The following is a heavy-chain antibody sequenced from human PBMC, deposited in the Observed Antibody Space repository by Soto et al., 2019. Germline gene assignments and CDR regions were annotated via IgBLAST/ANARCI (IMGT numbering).Heavy chain of an antibody. Sequence: SETLSLTCTVSGGSISSGDYYWSWIRQPPGKGLEWIGYIYYSGSTYYNPSLKSRVTISVDTSKNQFSLKLSSVTAADTAVYYCARTQNDGLVTHFDYWGQGTLVTVSS. CDR3: ARTQNDGLVTHFDY. CDR2: IYYSGST. D-gene: IGHD1-1*01. CDR1: GGSISSGDYY. V-gene: IGHV4-30-4*01. J-gene: IGHJ4*02.